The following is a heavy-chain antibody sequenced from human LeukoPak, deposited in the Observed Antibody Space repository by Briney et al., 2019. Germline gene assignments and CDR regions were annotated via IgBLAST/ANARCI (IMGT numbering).Heavy chain of an antibody. CDR2: MSPDSGKT. D-gene: IGHD1-7*01. V-gene: IGHV1-8*02. Sequence: GASVKVSCKASGGTFSSYAISWVRQASGQGLEWMGWMSPDSGKTGYAQSFQGRITLTRDTSIGTAYMELSSLRSEDTAVYYCARNLYGTGDFEPWGQGTLVTVSS. CDR3: ARNLYGTGDFEP. CDR1: GGTFSSYA. J-gene: IGHJ5*02.